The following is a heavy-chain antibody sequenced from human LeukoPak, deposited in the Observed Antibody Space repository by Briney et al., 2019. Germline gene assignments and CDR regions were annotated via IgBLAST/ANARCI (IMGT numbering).Heavy chain of an antibody. J-gene: IGHJ4*02. CDR1: GFTFSSYG. V-gene: IGHV3-30*02. CDR3: AKDQVFAVTTTSFDY. D-gene: IGHD4-17*01. CDR2: IRYDGSNK. Sequence: SGGSLRLSCAASGFTFSSYGMHWVRQAPGKGLEWVAFIRYDGSNKYYADSVKGRFTISRDNSKNTLYLQMNSLRAEDTAVYYCAKDQVFAVTTTSFDYWGQGTLVTVSS.